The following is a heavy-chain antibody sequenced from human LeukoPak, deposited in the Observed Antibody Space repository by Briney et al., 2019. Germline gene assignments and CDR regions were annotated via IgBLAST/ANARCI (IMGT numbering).Heavy chain of an antibody. D-gene: IGHD3-10*01. CDR1: GGSISSGGYY. Sequence: SQTLTLTCTVSGGSISSGGYYWSWIRQHPGKGLEWIGYIYYSGSTYYNPSLKSRVTISVDTSKNQFSLKLSSVTAADTAVYYCARMVRGVIHAFDIWGQGTMVTVSS. J-gene: IGHJ3*02. CDR3: ARMVRGVIHAFDI. V-gene: IGHV4-31*03. CDR2: IYYSGST.